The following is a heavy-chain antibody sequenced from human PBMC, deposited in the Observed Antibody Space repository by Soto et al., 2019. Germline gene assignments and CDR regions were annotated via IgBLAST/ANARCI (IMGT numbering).Heavy chain of an antibody. CDR2: LYDVDGS. D-gene: IGHD1-1*01. V-gene: IGHV3-53*01. CDR1: GLTISGKKY. CDR3: ATWHEREHAFDV. Sequence: DVQLVESGGGLIQPGESLRLSCAAFGLTISGKKYVAWVRQAPWKGLEWVSALYDVDGSFYAYSVTGRFTTSSDSSKTTVYLQMNDLRPDDTAVYYCATWHEREHAFDVWGQGTTVTISS. J-gene: IGHJ3*01.